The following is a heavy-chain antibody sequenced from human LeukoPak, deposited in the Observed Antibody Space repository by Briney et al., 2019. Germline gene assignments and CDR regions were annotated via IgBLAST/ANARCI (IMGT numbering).Heavy chain of an antibody. D-gene: IGHD3/OR15-3a*01. CDR1: GFTFSNYG. Sequence: PGGSLRLSCAASGFTFSNYGMHWVRQAPGKGLEWVAFIQYDGGNTHYADSVKGRFSISRDNSKNTLYLQMNILRAEDTAVYYCAKGGWTGYYPIFDSWGTEPWSPSPQ. J-gene: IGHJ4*01. V-gene: IGHV3-30*02. CDR3: AKGGWTGYYPIFDS. CDR2: IQYDGGNT.